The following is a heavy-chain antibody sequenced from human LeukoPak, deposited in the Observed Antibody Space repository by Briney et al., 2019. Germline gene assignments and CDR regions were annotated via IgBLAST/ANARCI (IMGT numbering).Heavy chain of an antibody. J-gene: IGHJ4*02. CDR1: GFTFSSYA. Sequence: PGGSLRLSCAASGFTFSSYAMHWVRQAPGKGLEWVAVISYDGSNKYYADSVKGRFTISRDNSKNTLYLQMNSLGAEDTAVYYCAREDFDYWGQGTLVTVSS. V-gene: IGHV3-30-3*01. CDR2: ISYDGSNK. CDR3: AREDFDY.